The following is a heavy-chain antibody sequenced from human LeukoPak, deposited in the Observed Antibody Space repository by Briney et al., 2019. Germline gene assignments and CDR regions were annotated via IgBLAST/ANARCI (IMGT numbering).Heavy chain of an antibody. J-gene: IGHJ4*02. CDR3: APTLNYYDSSGYSSPFDY. D-gene: IGHD3-22*01. CDR1: AYTFTTYY. CDR2: IYPSTGST. V-gene: IGHV1-2*02. Sequence: ASVKVSCKSSAYTFTTYYIHWVRQAPGQGLEWIGMIYPSTGSTYYAQKFQGRVTMTRDTSISTAFMELSSLRSDDTAVYYCAPTLNYYDSSGYSSPFDYWGQGALVTVSA.